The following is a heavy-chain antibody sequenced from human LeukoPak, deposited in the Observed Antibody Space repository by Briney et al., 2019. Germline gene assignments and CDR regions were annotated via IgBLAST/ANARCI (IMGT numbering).Heavy chain of an antibody. CDR3: AREAATPDYYYYYMDV. Sequence: GGSLRLSCTASGLSLNSYAISWVRQVPGKGLEWVSASSSSDDGKWYADSVRGRFTISRDNAKNSLYLQMNSLRAEDTAVYYCAREAATPDYYYYYMDVWGKGTTVTVSS. D-gene: IGHD2-15*01. J-gene: IGHJ6*03. CDR2: SSSSDDGK. V-gene: IGHV3-23*01. CDR1: GLSLNSYA.